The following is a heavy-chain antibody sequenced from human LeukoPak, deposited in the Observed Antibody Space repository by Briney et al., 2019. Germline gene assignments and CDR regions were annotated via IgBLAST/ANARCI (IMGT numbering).Heavy chain of an antibody. CDR1: GFTFDDYA. D-gene: IGHD6-19*01. CDR3: ARGYNSALDY. J-gene: IGHJ4*02. V-gene: IGHV3-9*01. Sequence: GRSLRLSCAASGFTFDDYAMHWVRQAPGKGLEWVSGISWNMGTIGYADSVKGRFTISRDNAKNSLYLQMNSLRVEDTALYFCARGYNSALDYWGQGVLVTVSS. CDR2: ISWNMGTI.